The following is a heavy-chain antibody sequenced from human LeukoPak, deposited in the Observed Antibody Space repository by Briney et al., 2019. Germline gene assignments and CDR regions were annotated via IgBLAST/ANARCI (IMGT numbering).Heavy chain of an antibody. CDR1: GFTFSDYY. J-gene: IGHJ4*02. D-gene: IGHD3-22*01. CDR2: ISSSGSTI. CDR3: AKDRGRYYDSSGYYWGYYFDS. V-gene: IGHV3-11*01. Sequence: GGSLRLSCAASGFTFSDYYMSWIRQAPGKGLEWVSYISSSGSTIYYADSVKGRFTISRDNAKNSLYLQMNSLRAEDTAVYYCAKDRGRYYDSSGYYWGYYFDSWGQGILVTVST.